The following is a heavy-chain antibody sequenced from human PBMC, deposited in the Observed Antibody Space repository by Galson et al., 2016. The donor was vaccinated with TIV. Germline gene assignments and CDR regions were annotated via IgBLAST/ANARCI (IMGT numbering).Heavy chain of an antibody. J-gene: IGHJ6*02. D-gene: IGHD1-26*01. CDR2: IAGGAYT. CDR1: GFTFSSYA. CDR3: ARGPTTRRGYYGLDI. Sequence: PRLSCAASGFTFSSYALTWVRQAPGKGLEWVPTIAGGAYTYYADSVKGRFTISRDNSKNTLYLHMSSLRAEDTALYYCARGPTTRRGYYGLDIWGQGTTVTVSS. V-gene: IGHV3-23*01.